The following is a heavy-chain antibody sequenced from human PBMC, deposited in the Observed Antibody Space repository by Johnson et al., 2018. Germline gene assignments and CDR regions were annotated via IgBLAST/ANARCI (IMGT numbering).Heavy chain of an antibody. Sequence: QVQLVQSGAEVKKPGSSVKVSCKASGGTFSSYTISWVRQAPGQGLEWMGRIIPILGIANYAQKFQGRVTITADKSTSTAYMGLSSLGSADTAVYYCGRDDAFDIWGQGTMVTVS. CDR2: IIPILGIA. V-gene: IGHV1-69*09. CDR1: GGTFSSYT. J-gene: IGHJ3*02. CDR3: GRDDAFDI.